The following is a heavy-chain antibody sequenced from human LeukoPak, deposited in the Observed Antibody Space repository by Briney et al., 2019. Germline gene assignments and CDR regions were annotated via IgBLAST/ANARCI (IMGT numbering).Heavy chain of an antibody. V-gene: IGHV4-4*09. CDR2: THTSGSP. D-gene: IGHD2-2*01. CDR3: ARATQRYCSGTTCFPYWFDT. J-gene: IGHJ5*02. Sequence: PSGTLSLTCTVSGGSMTHYFWNWIRQPPGKGLEWIGYTHTSGSPDYSRSLKSRVTISLDTSKNQISLMLSSVTAADTAVYFCARATQRYCSGTTCFPYWFDTWGQGTLATVSS. CDR1: GGSMTHYF.